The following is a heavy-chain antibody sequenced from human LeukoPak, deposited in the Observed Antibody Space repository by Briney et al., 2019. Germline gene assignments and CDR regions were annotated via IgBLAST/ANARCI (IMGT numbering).Heavy chain of an antibody. V-gene: IGHV1-18*01. CDR2: INPYNGDT. CDR3: ARDGDGETATILSHFGS. Sequence: ASVKVSCKASGYTFTSYGISWVRQAPGQGLEWMGWINPYNGDTYSAQKFQGRVTLTRDTATNTAFMALTRLRSDDTAFYYCARDGDGETATILSHFGSWGQGTLVTVSS. D-gene: IGHD5-24*01. J-gene: IGHJ5*02. CDR1: GYTFTSYG.